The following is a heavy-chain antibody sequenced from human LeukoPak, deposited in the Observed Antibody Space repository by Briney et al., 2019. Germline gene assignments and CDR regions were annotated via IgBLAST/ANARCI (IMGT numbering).Heavy chain of an antibody. CDR2: IYYSGST. D-gene: IGHD5-24*01. V-gene: IGHV4-59*12. CDR1: GGSISSYY. Sequence: PSETLSLTCTVSGGSISSYYWSWIRQPPGKGLEWIGYIYYSGSTNYNPSLKSRVTISVDTSKNQFSLKLSSVTAADTAVYYCARVRRDGYNCFDYWGQGTLVTVSS. CDR3: ARVRRDGYNCFDY. J-gene: IGHJ4*02.